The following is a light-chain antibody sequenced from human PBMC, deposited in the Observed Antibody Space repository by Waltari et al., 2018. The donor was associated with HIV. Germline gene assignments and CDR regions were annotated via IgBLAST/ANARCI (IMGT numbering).Light chain of an antibody. CDR2: WAS. CDR3: QQYYSSPRT. J-gene: IGKJ1*01. Sequence: DIVMTQSPDSLAVSLGERATINCKSSQSLLDRSNNENYLGWYQQKPGHRPKLLIYWASTRDSGVPDRFSGSGSGTDFSLTISSLQAEDVAVYYCQQYYSSPRTFGQGTKVEIK. CDR1: QSLLDRSNNENY. V-gene: IGKV4-1*01.